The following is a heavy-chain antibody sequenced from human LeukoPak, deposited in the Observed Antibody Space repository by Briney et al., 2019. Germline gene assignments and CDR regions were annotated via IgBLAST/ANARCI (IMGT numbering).Heavy chain of an antibody. CDR2: INPYTGET. CDR3: AREGPDRGSQTADY. V-gene: IGHV1-2*02. D-gene: IGHD2-21*02. CDR1: GYTFTSYA. J-gene: IGHJ4*02. Sequence: ASVKVSCKASGYTFTSYAMNWVREAPGQGLEWMGWINPYTGETKYAQNFQGRVSMTRDTSITTAYMDLSSLTSDDTAVYFCAREGPDRGSQTADYWGQGTLVTVSS.